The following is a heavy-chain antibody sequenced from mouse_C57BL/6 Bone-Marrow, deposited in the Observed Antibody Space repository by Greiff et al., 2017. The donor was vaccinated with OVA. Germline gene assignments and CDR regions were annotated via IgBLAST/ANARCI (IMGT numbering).Heavy chain of an antibody. CDR1: GYTFTNYW. J-gene: IGHJ2*01. V-gene: IGHV1-63*01. Sequence: QVQLKESGAELVRPGTSVKMSCKASGYTFTNYWIGWAKQRPGHGLEWIGDIYPGGGYTNYNEKFKGKATLTADKSSSTAYMQFSSLSSQNSAIYYCAKAYYYSSRGDYFDYWGHSTTLTVSS. D-gene: IGHD1-1*01. CDR2: IYPGGGYT. CDR3: AKAYYYSSRGDYFDY.